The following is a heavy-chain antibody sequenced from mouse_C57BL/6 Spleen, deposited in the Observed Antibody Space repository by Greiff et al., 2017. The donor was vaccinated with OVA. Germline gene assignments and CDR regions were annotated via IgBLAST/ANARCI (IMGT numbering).Heavy chain of an antibody. D-gene: IGHD1-1*01. J-gene: IGHJ3*01. CDR1: GYAFTHYL. V-gene: IGHV1-54*02. CDR3: SRGEILRDGFAY. Sequence: QVHVKQSGAELVRPGTSVKVSCKASGYAFTHYLIEWVKQRPGQGLEWIGVINPGSGGTNYNAKFKGKATFTADTSSNTAYMQLSSLTTDDSAIYYCSRGEILRDGFAYWGQGTLVTVSA. CDR2: INPGSGGT.